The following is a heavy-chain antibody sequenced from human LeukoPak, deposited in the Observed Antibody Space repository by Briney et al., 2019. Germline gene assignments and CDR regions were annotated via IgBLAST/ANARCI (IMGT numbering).Heavy chain of an antibody. J-gene: IGHJ4*02. Sequence: GGTLRLSCAASGLTFSSYSMNWVRQAPGKGLEWVSSISSSSSYIYYADSVKGRFTISRDNAKNSLYLQMNSLRDEDGPVYYCARDRNYDYCSGTDFDYWVQGTLVTVSS. CDR1: GLTFSSYS. D-gene: IGHD2-15*01. V-gene: IGHV3-21*03. CDR2: ISSSSSYI. CDR3: ARDRNYDYCSGTDFDY.